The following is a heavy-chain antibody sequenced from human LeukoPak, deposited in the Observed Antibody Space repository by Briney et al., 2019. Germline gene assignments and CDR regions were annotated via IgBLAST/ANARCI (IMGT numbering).Heavy chain of an antibody. D-gene: IGHD6-19*01. Sequence: GGSLRLSCAASGFTFSSYKVNWVRQAPGKGLEWVSSISSSSSYIYYADSVKGRFTISRDNARNSLYLQMNSLRAEDTAVYYCARESGSGEFDYWGQETLVTVSS. CDR3: ARESGSGEFDY. CDR2: ISSSSSYI. V-gene: IGHV3-21*01. J-gene: IGHJ4*02. CDR1: GFTFSSYK.